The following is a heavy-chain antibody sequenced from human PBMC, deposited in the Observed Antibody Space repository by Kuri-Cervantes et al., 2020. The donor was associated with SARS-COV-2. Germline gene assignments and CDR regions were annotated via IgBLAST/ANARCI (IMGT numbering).Heavy chain of an antibody. V-gene: IGHV1-46*01. D-gene: IGHD5-24*01. CDR2: INPGGGAT. J-gene: IGHJ4*02. CDR1: GYTFTNYY. CDR3: AKDSRDGYNREFLTD. Sequence: ASVKVSCKAPGYTFTNYYIHWVRQAPGQGLEWMGIINPGGGATTYAQKFQGRVTMTRDTSTSTVYMELSSLRSEDTAVYFCAKDSRDGYNREFLTDWGQGTLVTVSS.